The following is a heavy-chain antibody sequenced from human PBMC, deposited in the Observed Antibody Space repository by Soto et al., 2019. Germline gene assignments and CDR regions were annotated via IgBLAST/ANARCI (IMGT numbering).Heavy chain of an antibody. Sequence: ALRLSCAASGVTLSTCTVNWVRQAPGKGLEWVSSISTSGDSTYYEDSVRGRFTISRDNARASLFLQMDSLRADDTAMYYCTRDGVPLWGQGTMVTVSS. V-gene: IGHV3-21*01. CDR1: GVTLSTCT. CDR2: ISTSGDST. J-gene: IGHJ3*01. CDR3: TRDGVPL. D-gene: IGHD3-3*01.